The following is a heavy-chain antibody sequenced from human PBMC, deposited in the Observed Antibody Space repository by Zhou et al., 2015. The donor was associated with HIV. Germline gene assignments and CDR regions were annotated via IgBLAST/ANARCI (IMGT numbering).Heavy chain of an antibody. CDR3: TRLAVAGYFDY. CDR2: IRSKANSYAT. CDR1: GFTFSGSA. D-gene: IGHD6-19*01. Sequence: EVQLVESGGGLVQPGGSLKLSCAASGFTFSGSATHWVRQASGKGLEWVGRIRSKANSYATAYAASVKGRFTISRDDSKNTAYLQMNSLKTEDTAVYYCTRLAVAGYFDYWGQGTLVTVSS. V-gene: IGHV3-73*02. J-gene: IGHJ4*02.